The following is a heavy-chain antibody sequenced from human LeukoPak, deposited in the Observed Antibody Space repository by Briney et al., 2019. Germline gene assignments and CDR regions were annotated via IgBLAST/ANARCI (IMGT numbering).Heavy chain of an antibody. J-gene: IGHJ4*02. CDR2: ISAYNGNT. V-gene: IGHV1-18*01. D-gene: IGHD3-22*01. Sequence: GASVRVSCKASGYTFTSYGISWVRQAPGQGLEWMGWISAYNGNTNYAQKLQGRVTMTTDTSTSTAYMELRSLRSDDTAVYYCARVRSPPRAMIVVVIDYWGQGTLVTVS. CDR1: GYTFTSYG. CDR3: ARVRSPPRAMIVVVIDY.